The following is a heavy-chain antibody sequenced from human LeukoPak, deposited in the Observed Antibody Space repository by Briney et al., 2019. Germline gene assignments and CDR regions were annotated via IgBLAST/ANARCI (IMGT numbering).Heavy chain of an antibody. CDR1: GYSISSGYY. D-gene: IGHD3-10*01. V-gene: IGHV4-38-2*02. J-gene: IGHJ5*02. CDR2: IYHSGST. Sequence: PSETLSLTCAVSGYSISSGYYWGWIRQPPGKGLEWIGRIYHSGSTYYNPSLKSRFTISVDTSKNQFSLKLSSVTAADTAVYYCARDLPVLLWFRELKNAPPHQNWFDPWGQGTLVTVSS. CDR3: ARDLPVLLWFRELKNAPPHQNWFDP.